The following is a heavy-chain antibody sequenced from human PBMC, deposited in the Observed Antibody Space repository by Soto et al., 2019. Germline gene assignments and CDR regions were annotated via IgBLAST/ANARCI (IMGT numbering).Heavy chain of an antibody. V-gene: IGHV5-10-1*01. CDR2: IDPSDSYT. CDR3: ARHTPLFMDIVVVPAALKDDAFDI. Sequence: PGESLKISCKGSGYSFTSYWISWVRQMPGKGLEWMGRIDPSDSYTNYSPSFQGHVTISADKSISTAYLQWSSLKASDTAMYYCARHTPLFMDIVVVPAALKDDAFDIWGQGTMVTVSS. J-gene: IGHJ3*02. D-gene: IGHD2-2*03. CDR1: GYSFTSYW.